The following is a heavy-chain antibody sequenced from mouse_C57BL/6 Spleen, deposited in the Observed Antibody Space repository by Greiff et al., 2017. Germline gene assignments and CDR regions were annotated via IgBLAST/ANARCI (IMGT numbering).Heavy chain of an antibody. CDR2: IDPEDGET. J-gene: IGHJ4*01. V-gene: IGHV14-2*01. CDR3: ARGRWSSAMDD. D-gene: IGHD2-3*01. Sequence: VQLQQSGAELVKPGASVKLSCTASGFNIKDYYMHWVKQRTEQGLEWIGRIDPEDGETNYAQKFQGKATITADPSSNTAYLQLSSLTSEATAVYYWARGRWSSAMDDWGQGTSVTVSS. CDR1: GFNIKDYY.